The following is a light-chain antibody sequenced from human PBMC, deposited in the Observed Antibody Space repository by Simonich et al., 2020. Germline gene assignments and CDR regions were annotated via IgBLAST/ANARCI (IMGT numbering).Light chain of an antibody. V-gene: IGLV2-14*01. CDR2: DCS. Sequence: QSALTQPASVSGSPGQSITISCTGTSSDVGGYNYVSWYQQHPGKAPKLMIYDCSKRPSGVSNRFSGTKSGNTASLTISGLQAEDEADYYGSSYTSSSTLVFGGGTKLTVL. J-gene: IGLJ2*01. CDR1: SSDVGGYNY. CDR3: SSYTSSSTLV.